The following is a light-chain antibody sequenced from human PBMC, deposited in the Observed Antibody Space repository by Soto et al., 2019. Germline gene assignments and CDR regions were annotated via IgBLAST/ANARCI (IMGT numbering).Light chain of an antibody. CDR3: SSYAGINNLGV. J-gene: IGLJ1*01. Sequence: QSALTQPPSASGSPGQSVTISCTGTSSDVGGYKYVSWYKQHPDKAPKLMIFEVNKRPSGVPDRFSGSKSGNTASLTVSGLQAEDEADYYCSSYAGINNLGVFGTGTKLTVL. CDR2: EVN. V-gene: IGLV2-8*01. CDR1: SSDVGGYKY.